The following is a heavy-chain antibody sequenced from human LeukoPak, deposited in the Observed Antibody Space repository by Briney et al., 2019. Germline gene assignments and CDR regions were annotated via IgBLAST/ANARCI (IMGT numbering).Heavy chain of an antibody. D-gene: IGHD3-9*01. Sequence: ASVKVSCKVSGYTLTELSVHWVRQAPGKGLEWMGGFDPEDGETIYAQKFQGRVTMTEDTSTDTAYMELSSLRSEDTAVYYCATETYYDILTGYSPDAFDIWGQGTMVTVSS. J-gene: IGHJ3*02. V-gene: IGHV1-24*01. CDR2: FDPEDGET. CDR1: GYTLTELS. CDR3: ATETYYDILTGYSPDAFDI.